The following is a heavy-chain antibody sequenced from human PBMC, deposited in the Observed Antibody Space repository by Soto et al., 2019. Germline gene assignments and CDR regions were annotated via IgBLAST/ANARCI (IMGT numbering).Heavy chain of an antibody. D-gene: IGHD3-22*01. Sequence: GGSLRLSCAASGFTFSAYWINWVRQTPGKGLEWVANINPDGSVKNYAESVKGRFTISRDNAKNSLYLQMNSLRAEDTAVYSCARGYDYLIDYWGQGTPVTVSA. V-gene: IGHV3-7*01. CDR2: INPDGSVK. CDR3: ARGYDYLIDY. CDR1: GFTFSAYW. J-gene: IGHJ4*02.